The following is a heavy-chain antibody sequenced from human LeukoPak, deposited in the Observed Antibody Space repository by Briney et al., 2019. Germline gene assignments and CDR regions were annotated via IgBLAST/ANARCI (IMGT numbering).Heavy chain of an antibody. J-gene: IGHJ6*02. Sequence: PGGSLRLSCAASGFTFDDYAMHWVRQAPGKGLEWVSGISWNSGSIGYADSVKGRFTISRDNAKNSLYLQMNSLRAEDTALYYCAKDIGSGTTFPMDVWGQGTTVTVSS. CDR1: GFTFDDYA. CDR3: AKDIGSGTTFPMDV. CDR2: ISWNSGSI. V-gene: IGHV3-9*01. D-gene: IGHD1-7*01.